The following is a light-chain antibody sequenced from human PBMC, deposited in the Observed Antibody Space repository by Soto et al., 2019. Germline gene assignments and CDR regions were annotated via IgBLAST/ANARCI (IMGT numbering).Light chain of an antibody. CDR2: AAS. CDR3: QQLNSYPIT. V-gene: IGKV1-39*01. Sequence: DIQMTQSPSTLSGSVGDRVTITCRASQSISSYLNWYQQKPGKAPKLLIYAASSLQSGVPSRFSGSGSGTDFTLTISSLQSEDFATYYCQQLNSYPITFGQGTRLEIK. CDR1: QSISSY. J-gene: IGKJ5*01.